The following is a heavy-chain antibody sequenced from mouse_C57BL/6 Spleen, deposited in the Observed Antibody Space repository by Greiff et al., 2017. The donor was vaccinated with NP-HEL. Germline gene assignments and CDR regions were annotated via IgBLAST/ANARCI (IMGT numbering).Heavy chain of an antibody. CDR1: GFTFTDYD. J-gene: IGHJ4*01. V-gene: IGHV7-3*01. CDR2: IRNKANGYTT. D-gene: IGHD3-2*02. Sequence: EVMLVESGGGLVQPGGSLSLSCAASGFTFTDYDMSWVRQPPGKALEWLGFIRNKANGYTTEYSASVKGRFTISRDNSQSILYLQMNALRAEDSATYYCARSRQLSNYAMDYWGQGTSVTVSS. CDR3: ARSRQLSNYAMDY.